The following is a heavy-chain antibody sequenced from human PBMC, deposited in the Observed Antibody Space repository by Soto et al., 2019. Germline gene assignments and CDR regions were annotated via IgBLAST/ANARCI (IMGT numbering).Heavy chain of an antibody. J-gene: IGHJ4*02. V-gene: IGHV3-30*18. Sequence: GGSLTLSCAASGFTFSSYGMHRVRQAPGKGLEWVAVISYDGSNKYYADSVKGRFTISRDNSKNTLYLQMNSLRAEDTAVYYCAKGLYGPGIVLADDYWGQGPLVTVSS. CDR3: AKGLYGPGIVLADDY. D-gene: IGHD3-10*01. CDR1: GFTFSSYG. CDR2: ISYDGSNK.